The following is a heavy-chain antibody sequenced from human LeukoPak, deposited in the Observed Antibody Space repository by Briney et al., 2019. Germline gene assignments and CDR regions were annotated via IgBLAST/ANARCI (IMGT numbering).Heavy chain of an antibody. CDR2: IHYSGRT. J-gene: IGHJ3*02. V-gene: IGHV4-59*01. D-gene: IGHD6-13*01. CDR3: VRDSGYSSSWYLIDDDFDI. CDR1: GGSISDTY. Sequence: SETLSLTCTVSGGSISDTYWSWVRQFPGRRLEWIGYIHYSGRTNYNPSLKSRITLSLETSSNQISLELKSETSADTALYYCVRDSGYSSSWYLIDDDFDIWGQGTMVIVSA.